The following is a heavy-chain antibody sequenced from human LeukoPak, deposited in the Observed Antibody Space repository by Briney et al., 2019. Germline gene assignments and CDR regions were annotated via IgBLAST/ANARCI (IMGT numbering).Heavy chain of an antibody. D-gene: IGHD6-19*01. V-gene: IGHV1-2*02. CDR3: ARDLKMGYSSGRHSWGTGSSNDY. Sequence: GASVKVSCKASGYTFTGYYMHWVRQAPGQGLEWMGWINPNSGGTNYAQKLQGRVTMTTDTSTSTAYMELRSLRSDDTAVYYCARDLKMGYSSGRHSWGTGSSNDYWGQGTLVTVSS. CDR1: GYTFTGYY. J-gene: IGHJ4*02. CDR2: INPNSGGT.